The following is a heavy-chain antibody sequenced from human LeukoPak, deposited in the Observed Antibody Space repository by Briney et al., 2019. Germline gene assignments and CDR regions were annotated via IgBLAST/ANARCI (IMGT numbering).Heavy chain of an antibody. CDR2: IYHNGST. CDR3: ARDRGLAVAYHLYFDY. Sequence: PSETLSLTCTVSGYSISSGYFWGWIRRPPGKGLEWIGIIYHNGSTYYNPSLKSRVTMSVDTSKNQVSLNLSSVTAADTAVFYCARDRGLAVAYHLYFDYWGQGIMVTVSS. V-gene: IGHV4-38-2*02. D-gene: IGHD6-19*01. J-gene: IGHJ4*02. CDR1: GYSISSGYF.